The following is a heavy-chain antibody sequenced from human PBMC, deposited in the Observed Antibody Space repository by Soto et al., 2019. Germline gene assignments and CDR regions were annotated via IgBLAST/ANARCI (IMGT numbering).Heavy chain of an antibody. CDR1: GGSFSGYY. Sequence: SETLSLTCTVYGGSFSGYYWSWIRQTTGKGLEWIGEINHSGSTNYNPSLKSRVTISVDTSKNQFSLKLSSVTAADTAVYYCARGPPDYDILTGYYRPRYMDVWGKGTTVTVSS. D-gene: IGHD3-9*01. CDR2: INHSGST. J-gene: IGHJ6*03. V-gene: IGHV4-34*01. CDR3: ARGPPDYDILTGYYRPRYMDV.